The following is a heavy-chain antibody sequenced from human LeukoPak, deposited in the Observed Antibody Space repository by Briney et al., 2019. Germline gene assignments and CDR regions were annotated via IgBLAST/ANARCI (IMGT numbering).Heavy chain of an antibody. D-gene: IGHD5-12*01. CDR3: ARDRVDDYLGYFDY. Sequence: SETLSLTCTVSGGSISSGGYYWSWIQQPPGKGLEWIGYIYHSGSTYYNPSLKSRVTISVDRSKNQFSLKLSSVTAADTAVYYCARDRVDDYLGYFDYWGQGTLVTVSS. J-gene: IGHJ4*02. CDR1: GGSISSGGYY. CDR2: IYHSGST. V-gene: IGHV4-30-2*01.